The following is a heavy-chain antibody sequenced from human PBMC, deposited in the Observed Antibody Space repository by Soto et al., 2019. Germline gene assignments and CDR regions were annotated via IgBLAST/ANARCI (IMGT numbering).Heavy chain of an antibody. Sequence: PSETLSLTCTVSGGSISSGGYHWSWIRQHPGKGLEWIGYIYYSGSTYYNPSLKSRVTISVDTSKNQFSLKLSSVTAADTAVYYCARMRDGYNHGEFDYWGQGTLVTVSS. CDR2: IYYSGST. CDR1: GGSISSGGYH. CDR3: ARMRDGYNHGEFDY. D-gene: IGHD5-12*01. V-gene: IGHV4-31*03. J-gene: IGHJ4*02.